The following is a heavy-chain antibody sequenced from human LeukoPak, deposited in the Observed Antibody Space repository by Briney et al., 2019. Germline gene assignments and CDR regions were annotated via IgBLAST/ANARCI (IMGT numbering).Heavy chain of an antibody. J-gene: IGHJ6*04. CDR2: INHSGST. Sequence: SETLSLTCAVYGGSFSGYYWSWIRQPPGKGLEWIGEINHSGSTNYNPSLKSRVTISVDTSKNQFSLKLSSVTVADTAVYYCATSTPTSGSYYKPYYYYYGMDVWGKGTTVTVSS. CDR1: GGSFSGYY. V-gene: IGHV4-34*01. D-gene: IGHD3-10*01. CDR3: ATSTPTSGSYYKPYYYYYGMDV.